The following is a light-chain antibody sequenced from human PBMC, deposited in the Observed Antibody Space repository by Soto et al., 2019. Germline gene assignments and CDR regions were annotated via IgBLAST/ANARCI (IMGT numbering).Light chain of an antibody. Sequence: QSAPANPASVYGTPGKSITISCPGTSSHVGGYNYVSWYQQHPGKAPKLMVYDVSNRPSGVSNRFSGSKSGNTASLTISGLQAEDEADYYCSSYTSSSTYICGTGTKVTVL. J-gene: IGLJ1*01. CDR3: SSYTSSSTYI. V-gene: IGLV2-14*01. CDR2: DVS. CDR1: SSHVGGYNY.